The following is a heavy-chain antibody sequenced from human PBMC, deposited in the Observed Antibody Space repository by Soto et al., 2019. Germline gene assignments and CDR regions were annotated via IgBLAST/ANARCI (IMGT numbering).Heavy chain of an antibody. J-gene: IGHJ4*02. V-gene: IGHV4-4*02. CDR2: IYHSGST. Sequence: SETLSLTCGVSGGSISSSNWWRWVRQPPGKGLEWIGEIYHSGSTNYNPSLKSRVTISVDKSKNQFSLKLSSVTAADTAVYYCARVPDVRGVPYYFDYWGQGTLVTVSS. D-gene: IGHD3-10*01. CDR3: ARVPDVRGVPYYFDY. CDR1: GGSISSSNW.